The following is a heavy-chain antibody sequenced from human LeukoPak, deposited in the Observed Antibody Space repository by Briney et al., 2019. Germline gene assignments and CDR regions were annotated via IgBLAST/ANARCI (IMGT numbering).Heavy chain of an antibody. Sequence: PGGSLRLSCPPSGFTFSSYGMHWVRQAPGKGLEWVAVISYDGSNKYYADSGKGRFTISRDNSKNTLYLQMNSLRAEDTAVYYCAKGGYLGSGSYYHFDYWGQGTLVTVSS. CDR2: ISYDGSNK. J-gene: IGHJ4*02. D-gene: IGHD3-10*01. CDR1: GFTFSSYG. V-gene: IGHV3-30*18. CDR3: AKGGYLGSGSYYHFDY.